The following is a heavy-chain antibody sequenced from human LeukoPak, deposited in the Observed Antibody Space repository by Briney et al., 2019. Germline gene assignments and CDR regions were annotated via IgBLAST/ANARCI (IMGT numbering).Heavy chain of an antibody. J-gene: IGHJ4*02. CDR2: IYYSGST. D-gene: IGHD6-13*01. CDR1: GGSISSSSYY. V-gene: IGHV4-39*01. CDR3: ARKAGYSSSWLYYFDY. Sequence: PSETLSLTCTVSGGSISSSSYYWGWIRQPPGKGLEWIGSIYYSGSTYYNPSLKSRVTISVDTSKNQFSLKLSSVTAADTAVYYCARKAGYSSSWLYYFDYWGQGTLVTVSS.